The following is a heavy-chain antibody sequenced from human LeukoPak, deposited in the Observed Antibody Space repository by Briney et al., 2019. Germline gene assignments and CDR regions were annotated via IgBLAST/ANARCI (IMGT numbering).Heavy chain of an antibody. Sequence: GGSLRLSCAASGFTFSSYGMHWVRQAPGKGLEWVAVIWYDGSNKHYADSVKGRFTISRDNSKNTLYLQMNSLRAEDTAVYYCARDREYSKYYFDYWGQGTLVTVSS. J-gene: IGHJ4*02. V-gene: IGHV3-33*01. CDR1: GFTFSSYG. D-gene: IGHD6-6*01. CDR3: ARDREYSKYYFDY. CDR2: IWYDGSNK.